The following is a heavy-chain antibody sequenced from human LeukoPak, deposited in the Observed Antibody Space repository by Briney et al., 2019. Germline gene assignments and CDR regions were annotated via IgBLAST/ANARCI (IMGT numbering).Heavy chain of an antibody. Sequence: SETLSLTCTVSGDSISIYYWTCIRQPPGKGLEWVGHIRYSGSTNYNPSLKSRVTISVDTSKIQFPLKLSSVTAADTAVYYCARALAPYGDYAFDYWGLGTLVTVSS. CDR3: ARALAPYGDYAFDY. CDR1: GDSISIYY. J-gene: IGHJ4*02. CDR2: IRYSGST. V-gene: IGHV4-59*01. D-gene: IGHD4-17*01.